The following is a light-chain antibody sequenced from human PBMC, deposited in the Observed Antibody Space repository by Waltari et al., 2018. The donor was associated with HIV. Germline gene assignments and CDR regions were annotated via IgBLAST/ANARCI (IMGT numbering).Light chain of an antibody. CDR2: GNT. Sequence: QSVLTQPPSVSGAPGQRVTISFPGSSSNIGAGYDVHWYQQFPGTAPKLLIYGNTDRRAGVPDRFSGSKSGTSASLAITWLQAEDEADYYCQSYDSSLSAWVFGGGTKLTVL. V-gene: IGLV1-40*01. CDR1: SSNIGAGYD. CDR3: QSYDSSLSAWV. J-gene: IGLJ3*02.